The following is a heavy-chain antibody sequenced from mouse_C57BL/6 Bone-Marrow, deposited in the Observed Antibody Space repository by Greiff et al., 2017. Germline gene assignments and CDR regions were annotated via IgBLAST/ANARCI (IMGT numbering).Heavy chain of an antibody. CDR3: ARRDYGSSRAWFAY. CDR2: IHPNSGST. D-gene: IGHD1-1*01. CDR1: GYTFTSYW. V-gene: IGHV1-64*01. Sequence: VQLQQPGAELVKPGASVKLSCKASGYTFTSYWMHWVKQRPGQGLEWIGMIHPNSGSTNYNEKFKSKATLTVDKSSSTAYMQLSSLTSEDSAVYYCARRDYGSSRAWFAYWGQGTLVTVSA. J-gene: IGHJ3*01.